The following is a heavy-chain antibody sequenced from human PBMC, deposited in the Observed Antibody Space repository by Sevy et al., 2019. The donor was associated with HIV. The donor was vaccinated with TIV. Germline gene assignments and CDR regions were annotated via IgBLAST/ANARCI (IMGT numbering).Heavy chain of an antibody. D-gene: IGHD5-12*01. CDR2: MNPNSGNT. Sequence: ASVKVSCKASGYTFISYDINWVRQAPGQGLEWMGWMNPNSGNTVYAQRFQGRVTMTRNTSIGTAYMELSSLRSEDTAVYYWAKVLNSGYDYSFDDWGQGTLVTVSS. V-gene: IGHV1-8*01. CDR3: AKVLNSGYDYSFDD. J-gene: IGHJ4*02. CDR1: GYTFISYD.